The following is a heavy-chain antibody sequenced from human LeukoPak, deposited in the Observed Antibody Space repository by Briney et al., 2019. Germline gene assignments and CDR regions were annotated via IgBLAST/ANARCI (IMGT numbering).Heavy chain of an antibody. Sequence: GGTLRLSRAASGFTFSSYGMSWVRQAPGKGLEWVSAISGSGGSTYYADSVKGRFTISRDNSKNTLYLQMNSLRAEDTAVYYCAKVTAVAGQSNWFDPWGQGTLVTVSS. CDR3: AKVTAVAGQSNWFDP. CDR1: GFTFSSYG. CDR2: ISGSGGST. V-gene: IGHV3-23*01. D-gene: IGHD6-19*01. J-gene: IGHJ5*02.